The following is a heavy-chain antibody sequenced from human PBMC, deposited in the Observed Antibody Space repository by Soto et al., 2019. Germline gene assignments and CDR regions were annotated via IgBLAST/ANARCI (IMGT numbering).Heavy chain of an antibody. CDR3: ARGKMATIFGRFAFDI. CDR1: GGSISSYY. V-gene: IGHV4-59*01. Sequence: SETLSLTCTVSGGSISSYYWSWIRQPPGKGLEWIGYIYYSGSTNYNPSLKSRVTISVDTSKNQFSLKLSSVTAADTAVYYRARGKMATIFGRFAFDIWGQGTMVTVS. J-gene: IGHJ3*02. CDR2: IYYSGST. D-gene: IGHD5-12*01.